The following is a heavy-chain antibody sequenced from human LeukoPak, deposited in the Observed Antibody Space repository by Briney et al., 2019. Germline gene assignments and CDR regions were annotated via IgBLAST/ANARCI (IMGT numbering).Heavy chain of an antibody. V-gene: IGHV1-69*13. Sequence: RWASVKVSCKASGGTFSSYAISWVRQAPGQGLEWMGGIIPIFGTANYAQKFQGRTTITADEYTSTAYMALSSLRSEDTAVYYCAREPHYCGGDCYYFDYWGQGTLVTVSS. CDR1: GGTFSSYA. J-gene: IGHJ4*02. CDR3: AREPHYCGGDCYYFDY. CDR2: IIPIFGTA. D-gene: IGHD2-21*02.